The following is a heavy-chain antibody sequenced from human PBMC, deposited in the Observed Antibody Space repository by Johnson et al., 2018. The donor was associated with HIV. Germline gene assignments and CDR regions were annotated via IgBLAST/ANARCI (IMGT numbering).Heavy chain of an antibody. V-gene: IGHV3-11*04. Sequence: VQLLESGGGLVQPGGSLRLSCAASGFTFSDYYMSWIRQAPGKGLEWVSYISSSGSTIYYADSVKGRFTISRDNAKNSLYLQMNSLRAEDTAVYYCAKDIVVMAEYLDDAFDIWGQGTRVTVSS. J-gene: IGHJ3*02. CDR2: ISSSGSTI. CDR3: AKDIVVMAEYLDDAFDI. D-gene: IGHD2-8*01. CDR1: GFTFSDYY.